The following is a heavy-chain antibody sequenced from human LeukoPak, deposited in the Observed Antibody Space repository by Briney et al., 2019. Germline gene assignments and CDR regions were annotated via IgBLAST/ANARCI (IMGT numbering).Heavy chain of an antibody. Sequence: SETLSLTCTVSGGSINNHYWSWIRQPPGKGLEWIGYIYYSGSTNYNPPFKSRATISVDTSKNQFSLKLTSVTAADTAVYYCARDRDVGTYYYYYGLDVWGQGTTVTVSS. CDR2: IYYSGST. CDR3: ARDRDVGTYYYYYGLDV. CDR1: GGSINNHY. V-gene: IGHV4-59*11. J-gene: IGHJ6*02. D-gene: IGHD1-26*01.